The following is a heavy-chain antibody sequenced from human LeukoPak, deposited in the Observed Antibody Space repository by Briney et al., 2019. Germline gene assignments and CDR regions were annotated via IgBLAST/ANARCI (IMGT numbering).Heavy chain of an antibody. D-gene: IGHD6-19*01. CDR1: GFTFSSYW. CDR2: IKQDGSEK. CDR3: ARDHFTVAGNLDL. Sequence: PGGSLRLSCAASGFTFSSYWMTWVRQAPGKGLEWVANIKQDGSEKYYVDSVKGRFTISRDNAKNSLYLQMNSLRAEDTAVYYCARDHFTVAGNLDLWGQGTLVTVSS. V-gene: IGHV3-7*01. J-gene: IGHJ5*02.